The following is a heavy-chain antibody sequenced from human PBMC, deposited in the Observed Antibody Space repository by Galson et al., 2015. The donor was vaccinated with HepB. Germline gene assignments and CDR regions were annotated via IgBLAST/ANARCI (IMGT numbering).Heavy chain of an antibody. Sequence: SVKVSCKASGYTFPAYYVHWVRQAPGQGLEWMGRINPNSGGTNFAQKFQDRVTMTRDKSINTAYLELSRLRTEDTAVYYCARAGHTWGLFSYYGLDVWGQGTTLTVSS. CDR3: ARAGHTWGLFSYYGLDV. J-gene: IGHJ6*02. CDR1: GYTFPAYY. CDR2: INPNSGGT. V-gene: IGHV1-2*06. D-gene: IGHD1-14*01.